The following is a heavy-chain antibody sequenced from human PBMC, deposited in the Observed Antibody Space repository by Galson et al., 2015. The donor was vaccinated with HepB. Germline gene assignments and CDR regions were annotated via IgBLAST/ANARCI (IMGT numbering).Heavy chain of an antibody. CDR2: IRYDGSNK. J-gene: IGHJ4*02. D-gene: IGHD3-10*01. CDR1: GFTFSSYG. CDR3: ATNYYGSGSYYNVIAY. V-gene: IGHV3-30*02. Sequence: SLRLSCAASGFTFSSYGMHWVRQAPGKGLEWVAFIRYDGSNKYYADSVKGRFTISRDNSKNTLYLQMNSLRAEDTAVYYCATNYYGSGSYYNVIAYWGQGTLVTVSS.